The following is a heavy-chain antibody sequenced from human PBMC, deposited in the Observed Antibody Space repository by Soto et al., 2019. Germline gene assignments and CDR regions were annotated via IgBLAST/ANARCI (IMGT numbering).Heavy chain of an antibody. Sequence: GVLRPSCSAPGFTFRRYGMMWARQAPGKGLEWVANIKQDGSEKYYVDSVKGRFTISRDNAKNSLYLQMNRLSAEDTAVYYCARGGVRSYYYGMDVWGQGTTVTVSS. CDR1: GFTFRRYG. D-gene: IGHD1-1*01. V-gene: IGHV3-7*03. J-gene: IGHJ6*02. CDR2: IKQDGSEK. CDR3: ARGGVRSYYYGMDV.